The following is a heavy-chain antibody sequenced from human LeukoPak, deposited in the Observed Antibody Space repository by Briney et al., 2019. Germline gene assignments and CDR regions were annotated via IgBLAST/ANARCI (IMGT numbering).Heavy chain of an antibody. CDR1: GGSFSGYY. CDR3: ARAGYGDYAVDAFDI. J-gene: IGHJ3*02. D-gene: IGHD4-17*01. Sequence: SETLSLTCAVYGGSFSGYYWSWIRQPPGKGLEWIGEINHSGSTNYNPSLKSRVTISVDRSKNQFSLKLSSVTAADTAVYYCARAGYGDYAVDAFDIWGQGTMVTVSS. CDR2: INHSGST. V-gene: IGHV4-34*01.